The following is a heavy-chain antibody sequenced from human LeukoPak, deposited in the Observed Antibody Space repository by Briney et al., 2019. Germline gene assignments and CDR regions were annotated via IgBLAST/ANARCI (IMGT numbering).Heavy chain of an antibody. D-gene: IGHD3-22*01. CDR1: GFTFSNAR. Sequence: GGSLRLSCAASGFTFSNARMNWVRQAPGKGLEWVGRIKSKTDGGTTDYAAPVKGRFTISRDDSKNTLYLQMNSLKTEDTAVYYCSTTYYYDSSEGYWGQGTLVTVSS. CDR2: IKSKTDGGTT. V-gene: IGHV3-15*07. CDR3: STTYYYDSSEGY. J-gene: IGHJ4*02.